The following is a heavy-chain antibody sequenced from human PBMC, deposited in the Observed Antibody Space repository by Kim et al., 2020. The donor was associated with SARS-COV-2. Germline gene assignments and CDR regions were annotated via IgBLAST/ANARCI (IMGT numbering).Heavy chain of an antibody. J-gene: IGHJ6*03. CDR2: ISGSGGST. CDR1: GFTFSSYA. CDR3: AKSARYGSGSYYQFISDYYMDV. Sequence: GGSLRLSCAASGFTFSSYAMSWVRQAPGKGLEWVSAISGSGGSTYYADSVKGRFTISRDNSKNTLYLQMNSLRAEDTAVYYCAKSARYGSGSYYQFISDYYMDVWGKGTTVTVSS. V-gene: IGHV3-23*01. D-gene: IGHD3-10*01.